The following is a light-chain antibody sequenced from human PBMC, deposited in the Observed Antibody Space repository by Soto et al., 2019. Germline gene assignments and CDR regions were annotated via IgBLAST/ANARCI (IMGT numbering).Light chain of an antibody. CDR1: SSDIGAYNY. CDR2: EVS. J-gene: IGLJ1*01. Sequence: QPALTQPASVSGSPGQSITISCTGSSSDIGAYNYVSWFQQYPGKAPKLIISEVSNRPSGVSNRFSGSKSGTAASLTISGLQTEDEADYFCFSFTTDWTHVFGTGTKLTVL. CDR3: FSFTTDWTHV. V-gene: IGLV2-14*01.